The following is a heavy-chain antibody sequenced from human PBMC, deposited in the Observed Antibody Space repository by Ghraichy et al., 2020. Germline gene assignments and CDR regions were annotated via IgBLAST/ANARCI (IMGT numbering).Heavy chain of an antibody. CDR1: GGSISSYY. Sequence: SETLSLTCTVSGGSISSYYWSWIRQPPGKGLEWIGYIYYSGSTNYNPSLKSRVTISVDTSKNQFSLKLSSVTAADTAVYYCAATYYYDSSGYPFDYWGQGTLVTVSS. CDR2: IYYSGST. D-gene: IGHD3-22*01. CDR3: AATYYYDSSGYPFDY. V-gene: IGHV4-59*01. J-gene: IGHJ4*02.